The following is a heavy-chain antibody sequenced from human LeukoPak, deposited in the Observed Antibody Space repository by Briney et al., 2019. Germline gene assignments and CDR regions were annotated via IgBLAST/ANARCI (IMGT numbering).Heavy chain of an antibody. V-gene: IGHV4-39*01. CDR1: GGSISSSSYY. J-gene: IGHJ5*02. CDR3: ARRGYGSGTWFGP. D-gene: IGHD3-10*01. CDR2: IYYSGST. Sequence: SETLSLTCTVSGGSISSSSYYWGWIRQPPGKGLEWIGSIYYSGSTYYNPSLKSRVTISVDTSKNQFSLKLSSVTAADTAVYYCARRGYGSGTWFGPWGQGTLVTVSS.